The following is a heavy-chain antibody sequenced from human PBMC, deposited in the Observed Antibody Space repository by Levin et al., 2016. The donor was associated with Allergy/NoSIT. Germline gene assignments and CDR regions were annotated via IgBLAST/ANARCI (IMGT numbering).Heavy chain of an antibody. Sequence: GGSLRLSCQGSGYNFLTSWFGWVRQMPGKGLEWMGIIHTVDSDTRYRPSFQGQVTISVDKSIGTAYLQWSSLKASDTAMYYCVRCTHGDYAWHDWGQGTLVTVSS. CDR1: GYNFLTSW. CDR2: IHTVDSDT. V-gene: IGHV5-51*01. J-gene: IGHJ4*02. D-gene: IGHD4-17*01. CDR3: VRCTHGDYAWHD.